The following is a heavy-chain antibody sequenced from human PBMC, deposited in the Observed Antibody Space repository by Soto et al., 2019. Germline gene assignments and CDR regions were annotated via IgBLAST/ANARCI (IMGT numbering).Heavy chain of an antibody. Sequence: QVQLQESGPGLVKPSQTLSLTCTVSGGSISSGGYYWSWIRQHPGKGLEWIGYIYYSGSTYYNPSLKSRVTISVDTSKNQFSLKLSSVTAADTAVYYCARDHSGYYDSSGYYYPSDAFDIWGQGTMVTVSS. V-gene: IGHV4-31*03. CDR1: GGSISSGGYY. D-gene: IGHD3-22*01. CDR3: ARDHSGYYDSSGYYYPSDAFDI. J-gene: IGHJ3*02. CDR2: IYYSGST.